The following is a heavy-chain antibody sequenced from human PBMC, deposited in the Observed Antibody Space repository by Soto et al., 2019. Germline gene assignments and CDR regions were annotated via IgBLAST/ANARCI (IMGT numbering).Heavy chain of an antibody. D-gene: IGHD4-17*01. CDR3: ARVWERTVTTRNYFYGMDV. CDR2: ISGSGGST. J-gene: IGHJ6*02. CDR1: GFTFRSYA. Sequence: PGGSLRLSSAASGFTFRSYAMSWVRQVPGKGLGWVSNISGSGGSTYLADSVKGRFTISRDNSKNTLYLQMNSLRAEDTAVYSCARVWERTVTTRNYFYGMDVWGQGTTVTVS. V-gene: IGHV3-23*01.